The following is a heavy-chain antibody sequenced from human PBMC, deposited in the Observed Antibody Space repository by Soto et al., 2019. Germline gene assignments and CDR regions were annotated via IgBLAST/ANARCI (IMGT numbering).Heavy chain of an antibody. CDR1: GFTFSSYG. Sequence: QVQLVESGGGVVQPGRSLRLSCAASGFTFSSYGMHWVRQAPGKGLEWVAVISYDGSNKYFADSVKGRFTISRDNSKNTLYLQMNSLRAEDTAVYYCATDFSDDYGDYGWGEGTLVTVS. CDR2: ISYDGSNK. J-gene: IGHJ4*02. CDR3: ATDFSDDYGDYG. D-gene: IGHD4-17*01. V-gene: IGHV3-30*03.